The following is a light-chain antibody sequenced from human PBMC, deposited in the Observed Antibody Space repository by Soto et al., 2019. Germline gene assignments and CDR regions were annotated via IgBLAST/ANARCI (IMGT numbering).Light chain of an antibody. CDR3: QQRKNWQVT. J-gene: IGKJ1*01. Sequence: EIVMTQSPATLSLSPGERATLSCRASQTIDNTLAWYQRKPGQAPRLLIYDASTRATGVPARFSGSGSGTDFTLTISSLQSEDFAVYYCQQRKNWQVTFGQGTKVDIK. CDR1: QTIDNT. V-gene: IGKV3-15*01. CDR2: DAS.